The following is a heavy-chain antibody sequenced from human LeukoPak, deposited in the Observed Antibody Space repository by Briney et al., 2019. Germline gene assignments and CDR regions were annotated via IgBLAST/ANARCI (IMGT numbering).Heavy chain of an antibody. CDR2: ISSSGSTI. J-gene: IGHJ4*02. V-gene: IGHV3-48*03. Sequence: GGSLRLSCAASGFTFSSYAMHWVRQAPGKGLEWVSYISSSGSTIYYADSVKGRFTISRDNAKNSLYLQMNSLRAEDTAVYYCAKVRGYSYGHFDYWGQGTLVTVSS. CDR1: GFTFSSYA. D-gene: IGHD5-18*01. CDR3: AKVRGYSYGHFDY.